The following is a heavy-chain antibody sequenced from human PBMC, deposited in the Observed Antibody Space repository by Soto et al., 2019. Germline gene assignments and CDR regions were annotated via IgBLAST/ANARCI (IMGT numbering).Heavy chain of an antibody. CDR2: ISYDGSNK. J-gene: IGHJ6*02. Sequence: QVQLVESGGGVVQPGRSLRLSCAASGFTFSSYGMHWVRQAPGKGLEWVAVISYDGSNKYYADSVKGRFTISRDNSKNTLYLQMNSLRAEDTAVYYCAKDRSSGFGELFGEGYYYGMDVWGQGTTVTVSS. V-gene: IGHV3-30*18. D-gene: IGHD3-10*01. CDR1: GFTFSSYG. CDR3: AKDRSSGFGELFGEGYYYGMDV.